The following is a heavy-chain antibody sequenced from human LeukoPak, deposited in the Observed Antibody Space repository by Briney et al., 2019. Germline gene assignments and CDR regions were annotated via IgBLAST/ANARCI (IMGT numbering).Heavy chain of an antibody. CDR3: ARVVGVTPSVDY. Sequence: GGSLRLSCAASGFTFSSYGMHWVRQAPGKGLEWVAVISYDGSNKYYADSVKGRFTISRDNSKNTLYLQMNSLRAEDTAVYYCARVVGVTPSVDYWGQGTLVTVSS. CDR2: ISYDGSNK. J-gene: IGHJ4*02. D-gene: IGHD1-26*01. CDR1: GFTFSSYG. V-gene: IGHV3-30*03.